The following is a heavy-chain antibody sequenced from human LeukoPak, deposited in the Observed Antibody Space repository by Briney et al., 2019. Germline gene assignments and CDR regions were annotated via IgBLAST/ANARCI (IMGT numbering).Heavy chain of an antibody. V-gene: IGHV3-23*01. J-gene: IGHJ4*02. Sequence: HPGGCLRLSCAASGFSSSIYAMSWDRQATGEGLGWVSGISGSGVRTYNADCVKGRFTISRDNAKNSLYLQMNSLRAEDTAVYYCARDPRIVVVIASPFDYWGQGTLVTVSS. D-gene: IGHD2-21*01. CDR3: ARDPRIVVVIASPFDY. CDR1: GFSSSIYA. CDR2: ISGSGVRT.